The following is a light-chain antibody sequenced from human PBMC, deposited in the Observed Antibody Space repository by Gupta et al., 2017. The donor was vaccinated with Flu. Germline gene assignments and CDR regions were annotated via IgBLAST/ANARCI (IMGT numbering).Light chain of an antibody. CDR2: DVT. CDR3: SCYTGTTTI. Sequence: TSSDVGDFDFVSWYQQHPGKPPKLMIFDVTNRPSGISDRFSGSKSDNTASLTISGLQPEDEADYFCSCYTGTTTIFGGGTKLTVL. J-gene: IGLJ2*01. V-gene: IGLV2-14*03. CDR1: SSDVGDFDF.